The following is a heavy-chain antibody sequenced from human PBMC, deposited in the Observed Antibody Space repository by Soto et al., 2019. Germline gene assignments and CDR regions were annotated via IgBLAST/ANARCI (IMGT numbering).Heavy chain of an antibody. V-gene: IGHV1-2*04. CDR2: INPNSGGT. J-gene: IGHJ4*02. D-gene: IGHD6-13*01. CDR3: ARSTGSSLIHDFDY. CDR1: GYTFTGYY. Sequence: ASVKGSCKASGYTFTGYYTHWVRQAPGQGLEWMGWINPNSGGTNYAQKFQGWVTMTRDTSISTAYMELSRLRSDDTAVYYCARSTGSSLIHDFDYWGQGTLVTVSS.